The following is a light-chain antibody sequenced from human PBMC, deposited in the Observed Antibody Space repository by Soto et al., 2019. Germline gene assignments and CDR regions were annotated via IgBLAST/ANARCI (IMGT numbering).Light chain of an antibody. CDR3: QQYGISPT. CDR2: DVS. V-gene: IGKV3-20*01. CDR1: QSVSSNY. Sequence: DIVLTQSPGTLSLSPGERATLSCRSRQSVSSNYLAWYQQKPDQAPRLVIYDVSGRATGSPDRFSGSGSGTDFTLTISSLEPEDSAVYYCQQYGISPTFGQGTKVEIK. J-gene: IGKJ1*01.